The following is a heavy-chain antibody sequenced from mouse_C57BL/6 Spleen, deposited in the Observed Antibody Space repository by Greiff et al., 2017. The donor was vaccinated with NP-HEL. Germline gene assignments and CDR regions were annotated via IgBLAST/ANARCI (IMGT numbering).Heavy chain of an antibody. CDR2: IYPRDGST. D-gene: IGHD2-2*01. V-gene: IGHV1-78*01. CDR3: ARDGYDLYWYFDV. J-gene: IGHJ1*03. Sequence: VQLQQSDAELVKPGASVKISCKVSGYTFTDHTIHWMKQRPEQGLEWIGYIYPRDGSTKYNEKFKGKATLTADKSSSTAYMQLNSLTSEYSAVYFCARDGYDLYWYFDVWGTGTTVTVSS. CDR1: GYTFTDHT.